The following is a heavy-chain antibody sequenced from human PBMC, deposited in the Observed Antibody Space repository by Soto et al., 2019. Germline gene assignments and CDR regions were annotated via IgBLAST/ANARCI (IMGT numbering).Heavy chain of an antibody. CDR2: IFYSGTT. D-gene: IGHD6-19*01. CDR1: GGSIRRSSYY. CDR3: ARRLLAGIVVAGQLGY. Sequence: QLQLQESGPGLVKPSETLSLTCSVSGGSIRRSSYYWAWIRQPPGKGLQWIGSIFYSGTTYYNPPLKCRVTISIDTSKSQFSRKLSSVSAADTAVYYGARRLLAGIVVAGQLGYWGQGTLVTVSS. J-gene: IGHJ4*02. V-gene: IGHV4-39*01.